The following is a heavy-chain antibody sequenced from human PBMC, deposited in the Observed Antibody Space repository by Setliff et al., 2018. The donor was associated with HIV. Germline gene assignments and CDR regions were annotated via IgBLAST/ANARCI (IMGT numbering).Heavy chain of an antibody. CDR3: ARRGRDGVFIMFATGFDP. J-gene: IGHJ5*02. V-gene: IGHV4-39*01. Sequence: LSLTCSVSGDSISSSTYYWGWIRQPPGKGLEWIGDIFYTGSTYYNTSLKSRVAISVDTSENQFSLKLNSVTAADTAVYYCARRGRDGVFIMFATGFDPWGQGALVTVSS. D-gene: IGHD2-8*01. CDR1: GDSISSSTYY. CDR2: IFYTGST.